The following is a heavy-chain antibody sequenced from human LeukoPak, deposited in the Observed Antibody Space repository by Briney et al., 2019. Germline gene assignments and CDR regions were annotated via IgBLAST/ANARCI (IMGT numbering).Heavy chain of an antibody. CDR3: ARTPYYDSSGYRGDYYYGMDV. D-gene: IGHD3-22*01. Sequence: GESLKISCKGSGYSFTSYWIGWVRPMPGKGLEWMGIIYPGDSDTRYSPSFQGQVTISADKSISTAYLQWSSLKASDTAMYYCARTPYYDSSGYRGDYYYGMDVWGQGTTVTVSS. CDR2: IYPGDSDT. V-gene: IGHV5-51*01. J-gene: IGHJ6*02. CDR1: GYSFTSYW.